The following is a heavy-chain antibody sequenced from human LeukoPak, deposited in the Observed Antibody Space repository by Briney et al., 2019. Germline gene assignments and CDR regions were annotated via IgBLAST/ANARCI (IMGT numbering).Heavy chain of an antibody. CDR3: ARRYGDYDYFDY. V-gene: IGHV4-59*01. D-gene: IGHD4-17*01. CDR2: IYYSGST. CDR1: GGSISSYY. J-gene: IGHJ4*02. Sequence: SETLSLTXTVSGGSISSYYWSWLRQPPGKGLEWIGYIYYSGSTNYNPSLKSRVTISVDTSKNQFSLKLSSVTAADTAVYYCARRYGDYDYFDYWDQGTLVTVSS.